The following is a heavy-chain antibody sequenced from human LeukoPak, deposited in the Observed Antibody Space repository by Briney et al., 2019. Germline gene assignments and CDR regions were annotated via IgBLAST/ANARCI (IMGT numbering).Heavy chain of an antibody. CDR2: IRYDGSNK. CDR1: GFTFSSYG. V-gene: IGHV3-30*02. CDR3: YTESLPYYDFWSGYYKGFDY. D-gene: IGHD3-3*01. J-gene: IGHJ4*02. Sequence: GGSLRLSCAASGFTFSSYGMHWVRQAPGKGLKWVAFIRYDGSNKYYADSVKGRFTISRDNSKNTLYLQMNSLRAEDTAVYYCYTESLPYYDFWSGYYKGFDYWGQGTLVTVSS.